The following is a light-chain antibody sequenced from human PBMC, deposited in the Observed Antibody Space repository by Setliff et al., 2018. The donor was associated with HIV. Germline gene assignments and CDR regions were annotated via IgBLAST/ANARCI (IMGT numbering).Light chain of an antibody. CDR1: SSDVGGYNY. V-gene: IGLV2-14*01. CDR2: EVT. J-gene: IGLJ1*01. Sequence: QSALAQPASVSGSPGQSITISCTGTSSDVGGYNYVPWYQQHPGKAPKLIIYEVTNRPSGVSYRFSGSKSGNTASLTISGLQAEDEADYYCSSFTTTNALEVFGTGTKVTVL. CDR3: SSFTTTNALEV.